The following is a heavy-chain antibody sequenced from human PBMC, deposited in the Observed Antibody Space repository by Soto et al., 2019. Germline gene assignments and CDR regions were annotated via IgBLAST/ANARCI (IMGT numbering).Heavy chain of an antibody. V-gene: IGHV3-64D*08. D-gene: IGHD3-10*01. Sequence: GGSLRVSCSASGFTFSSYAMHWVRQAPWKGLEYVSAISSNGGSTYYADSVKGRFTISRDNSKNTLYLQMSSLRAEDTAVYYCVTSMVRGVADDAFDIWGQGTMVTVS. J-gene: IGHJ3*02. CDR3: VTSMVRGVADDAFDI. CDR1: GFTFSSYA. CDR2: ISSNGGST.